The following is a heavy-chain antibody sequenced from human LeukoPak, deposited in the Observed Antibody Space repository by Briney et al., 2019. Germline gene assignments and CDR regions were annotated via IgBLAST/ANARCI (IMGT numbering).Heavy chain of an antibody. CDR3: ARDPDGYCSSTSCYNGYYFDY. CDR2: ISAYNGNT. CDR1: GYTFTSYG. Sequence: GASVKVSCKASGYTFTSYGISWVRQAPGQGLEWMGWISAYNGNTNYAQKLQGRVTMNTDTSTSTAYMELRSLRSDDTAVYYCARDPDGYCSSTSCYNGYYFDYWGQGTLVTVSS. V-gene: IGHV1-18*01. J-gene: IGHJ4*02. D-gene: IGHD2-2*02.